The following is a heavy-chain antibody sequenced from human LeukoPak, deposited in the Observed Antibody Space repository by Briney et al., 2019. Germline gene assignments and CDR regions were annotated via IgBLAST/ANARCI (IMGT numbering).Heavy chain of an antibody. J-gene: IGHJ4*02. CDR2: IKSKTDGGTT. CDR3: LGTFSHTS. CDR1: GFTFSDAW. V-gene: IGHV3-15*01. Sequence: PGGSLRLSCAASGFTFSDAWMSWVRQAPGKGLEWVGRIKSKTDGGTTDYAAPVKGRFTISRDDSKNTLYLQMNSLETEDTAVYFCLGTFSHTSWGQGTLVTVSS. D-gene: IGHD1-1*01.